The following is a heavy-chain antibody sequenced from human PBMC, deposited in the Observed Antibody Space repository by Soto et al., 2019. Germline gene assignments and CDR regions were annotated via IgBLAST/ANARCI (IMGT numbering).Heavy chain of an antibody. CDR2: INHSGST. Sequence: SETLSLTCAVYGGSFSGYYWSWIRQPPGKGLEWIGEINHSGSTNYNPSLKSRVNISVDTSKNQFSLKLSSVTAADTAVYYCARGDFWSGYGVWGQGTTVTVSS. CDR3: ARGDFWSGYGV. V-gene: IGHV4-34*01. CDR1: GGSFSGYY. D-gene: IGHD3-3*01. J-gene: IGHJ6*02.